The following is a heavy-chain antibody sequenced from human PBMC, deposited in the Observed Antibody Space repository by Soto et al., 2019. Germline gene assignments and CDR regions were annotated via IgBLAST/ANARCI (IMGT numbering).Heavy chain of an antibody. CDR3: ARVKVPAAILGSFDL. Sequence: ASVKVSCKASGYTFSTYGITWVRQAPGQGLDWMGWINPLKGDTNSEARFQDRVTMTTDTSTRTAYMELRSLRSDDTAVYYCARVKVPAAILGSFDLWGQGTLVTVSS. CDR2: INPLKGDT. CDR1: GYTFSTYG. D-gene: IGHD2-2*01. J-gene: IGHJ3*01. V-gene: IGHV1-18*01.